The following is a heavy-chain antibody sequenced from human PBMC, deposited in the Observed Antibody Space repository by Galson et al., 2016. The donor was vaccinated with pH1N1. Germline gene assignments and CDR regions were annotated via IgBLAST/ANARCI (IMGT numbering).Heavy chain of an antibody. CDR2: INQDGSQK. J-gene: IGHJ4*02. CDR3: VRAIAAAASY. V-gene: IGHV3-7*01. Sequence: SLRLSCAASASTFSMYWMNWVRQAPGKGLEWVANINQDGSQKYYVDSVKGRFTISRDNAKNSVYLQMNRLRVEDTAVYYCVRAIAAAASYWGQGTLVTVSS. D-gene: IGHD6-13*01. CDR1: ASTFSMYW.